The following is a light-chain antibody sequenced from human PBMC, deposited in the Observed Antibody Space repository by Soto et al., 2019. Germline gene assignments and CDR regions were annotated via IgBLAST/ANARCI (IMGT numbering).Light chain of an antibody. CDR3: CSYAGSYSYV. J-gene: IGLJ1*01. Sequence: QSVLTQPRSVSGSPGQSVTISCTGTSSDIGGYNYVSWYQQHPGKAPKLMIYVVSKWPSGVPDRFFGSKSGNTASLTISGLQAEDEADYYCCSYAGSYSYVSGTGTKSPS. CDR2: VVS. V-gene: IGLV2-11*01. CDR1: SSDIGGYNY.